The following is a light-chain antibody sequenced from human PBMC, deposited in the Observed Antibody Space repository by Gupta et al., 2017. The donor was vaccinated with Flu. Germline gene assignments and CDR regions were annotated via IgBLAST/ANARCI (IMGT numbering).Light chain of an antibody. CDR3: ATWDNSLIGPV. CDR1: SPNIGSTS. CDR2: RNN. J-gene: IGLJ3*02. Sequence: QSVLTPPPSASGTPGRRAPFAGSVSSPNIGSTSVNWYQEPPGTAPKLLIYRNNQRPPGVPDRFSGSKSGTSASLAISGLQSDDEADYYCATWDNSLIGPVFGGGTKLTVL. V-gene: IGLV1-44*01.